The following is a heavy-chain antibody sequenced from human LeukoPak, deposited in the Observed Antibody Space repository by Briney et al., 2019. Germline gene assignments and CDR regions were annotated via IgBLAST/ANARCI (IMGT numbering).Heavy chain of an antibody. CDR2: INDGNGNT. J-gene: IGHJ4*02. V-gene: IGHV1-3*01. Sequence: GASVKVSCKASGYTFTNYAIHWVRQAPGQGLEWVGWINDGNGNTKYSQKFQDRVTITRDTSASTAYMELSSLRSEDTAIYYCARSTEYSSGSNGGYYFDYWGQGTLVTVSS. CDR1: GYTFTNYA. D-gene: IGHD6-19*01. CDR3: ARSTEYSSGSNGGYYFDY.